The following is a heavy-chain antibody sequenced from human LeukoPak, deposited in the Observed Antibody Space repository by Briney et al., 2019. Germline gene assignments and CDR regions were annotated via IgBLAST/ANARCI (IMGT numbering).Heavy chain of an antibody. CDR3: ARDLFSGYYFDY. D-gene: IGHD3-22*01. CDR1: GYTFTGYY. J-gene: IGHJ4*02. Sequence: ASVKVSCKASGYTFTGYYMHWVRQAPGQGLEWMGWINPNSGGTNYAQKFQGRVTMTRDTSISTAYMELSRLRSDDTAAYYCARDLFSGYYFDYWGQGTLVTVSS. CDR2: INPNSGGT. V-gene: IGHV1-2*02.